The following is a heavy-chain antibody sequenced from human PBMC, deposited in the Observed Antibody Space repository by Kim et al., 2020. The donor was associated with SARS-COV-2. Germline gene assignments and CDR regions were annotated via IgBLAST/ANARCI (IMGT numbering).Heavy chain of an antibody. Sequence: GGSLRLSCAASGFSVRLNYLSWVRQAPGKGLEWVSIIYSGGDTYYADSVKGRFTMSRDNSKNTVYLQMNGLRTDDTAVYYCAREARGKLDPWGQGTLVTVPS. V-gene: IGHV3-53*01. CDR2: IYSGGDT. D-gene: IGHD3-10*01. CDR3: AREARGKLDP. CDR1: GFSVRLNY. J-gene: IGHJ5*02.